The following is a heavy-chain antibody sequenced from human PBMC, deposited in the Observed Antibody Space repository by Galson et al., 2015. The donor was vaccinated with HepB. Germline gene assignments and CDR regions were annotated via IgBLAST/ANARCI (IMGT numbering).Heavy chain of an antibody. J-gene: IGHJ4*02. D-gene: IGHD3-22*01. CDR2: IIPILGIA. V-gene: IGHV1-69*04. CDR1: GGTFSSYT. CDR3: AREESYDSSGYYYFDY. Sequence: SVKVSCKASGGTFSSYTISWVRQAPGQGLEWMGRIIPILGIANYAQKFQGRVTITADKSTSTAYMELSSLRSEDTAVYYCAREESYDSSGYYYFDYWGQGTLVTVSS.